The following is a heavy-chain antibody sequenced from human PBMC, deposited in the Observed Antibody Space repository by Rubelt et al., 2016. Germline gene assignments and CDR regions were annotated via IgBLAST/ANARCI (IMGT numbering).Heavy chain of an antibody. J-gene: IGHJ6*02. Sequence: EVQLVESGGGLVKPGGSLTLSCAASGFTFSNYAMNWVRQAPGKGLEWVSSISSGAVSLYYADSIKGRLTTSRDNAKNTLYLQMNSLRAEDTAVYYCGRDYRYSMDVWGQGTTVTVSS. D-gene: IGHD1-14*01. V-gene: IGHV3-21*01. CDR2: ISSGAVSL. CDR3: GRDYRYSMDV. CDR1: GFTFSNYA.